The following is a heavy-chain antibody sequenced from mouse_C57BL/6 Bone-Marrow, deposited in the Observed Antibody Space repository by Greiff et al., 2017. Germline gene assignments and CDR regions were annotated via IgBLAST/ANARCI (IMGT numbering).Heavy chain of an antibody. V-gene: IGHV1-77*01. CDR1: GYTFTDYY. CDR3: ARIGYGRLYWYLDV. CDR2: IGPGSGCT. D-gene: IGHD1-1*01. J-gene: IGHJ1*03. Sequence: VQLQPSGADLVKPGASVKISCKASGYTFTDYYINWVKPTPGQGLEWIGKIGPGSGCTYYNETFKGKSTLTADKSPSTPSLQLSSLTSEDSAVYLVARIGYGRLYWYLDVWGTGTTVTVSS.